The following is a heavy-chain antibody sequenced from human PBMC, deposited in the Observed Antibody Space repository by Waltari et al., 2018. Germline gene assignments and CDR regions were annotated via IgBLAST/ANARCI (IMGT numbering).Heavy chain of an antibody. J-gene: IGHJ4*02. CDR1: GASLSGGDYY. V-gene: IGHV4-30-4*08. CDR2: ISYSGTT. CDR3: ARERGSSSWYSDS. Sequence: QVQLQESGPGLVRPSQTLSPTCTVSGASLSGGDYYWAWIRQPPGKGLEWIGYISYSGTTYYNPSLQSRVTILADTSKNQFSLNLRSVTATDTAVYYCARERGSSSWYSDSWGQGTLVTVSS. D-gene: IGHD3-16*01.